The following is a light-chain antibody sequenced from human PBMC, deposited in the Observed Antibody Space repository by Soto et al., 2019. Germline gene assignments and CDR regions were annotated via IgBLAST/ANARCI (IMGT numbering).Light chain of an antibody. CDR2: KAS. V-gene: IGKV1-5*03. CDR3: QQYNSYTKT. Sequence: DIQMTQSPSTLSASVGDRVTITCRASQSISSWLAWYQQKPGKAPTLLIYKASSLESGVPARFSGSGSGTEFTLTISRLQPDDFAMYYCQQYNSYTKTFGQGTKVEIK. CDR1: QSISSW. J-gene: IGKJ1*01.